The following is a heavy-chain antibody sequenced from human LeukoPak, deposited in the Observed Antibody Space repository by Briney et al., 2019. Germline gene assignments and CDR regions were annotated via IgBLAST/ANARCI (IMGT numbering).Heavy chain of an antibody. J-gene: IGHJ4*02. V-gene: IGHV4-4*07. CDR3: AREYSSSSGIDY. D-gene: IGHD6-6*01. Sequence: SSETLSLTCAVYGGSFSGYYWSWIRQPAGKGLEWIGRIYTSGTTNYNPSLKSRVTISVDTSKNQFSLKLSSVTAADTAVYYCAREYSSSSGIDYWGQGTLVTVSS. CDR2: IYTSGTT. CDR1: GGSFSGYY.